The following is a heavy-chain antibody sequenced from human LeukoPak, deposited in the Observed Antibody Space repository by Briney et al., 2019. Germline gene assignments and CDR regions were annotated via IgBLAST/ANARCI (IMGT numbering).Heavy chain of an antibody. V-gene: IGHV3-23*01. CDR3: AKEGRGSATVTVFDY. CDR1: GFTFSSYA. CDR2: ISGSGGST. D-gene: IGHD4-11*01. J-gene: IGHJ4*02. Sequence: GGSLRLSCAASGFTFSSYAMSWVRQAPGKGLEWVSAISGSGGSTHYADSVRGRFTISRDNSKNTLYLQMNSLRAEDTAIYYCAKEGRGSATVTVFDYWGQGTLVTVSS.